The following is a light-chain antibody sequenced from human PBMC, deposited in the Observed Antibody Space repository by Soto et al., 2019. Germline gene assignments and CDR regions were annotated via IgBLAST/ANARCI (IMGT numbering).Light chain of an antibody. CDR1: QSLLLGNGYNY. J-gene: IGKJ2*01. CDR2: LGS. CDR3: MQPLQTPVT. V-gene: IGKV2-28*01. Sequence: DIVMTQSPLSLPVTPGEPASISCRSSQSLLLGNGYNYLDWYLQKPGQSPQLLIYLGSNRASGVPDRFSGSGSGTDFTLKISRMEADDVGVYYCMQPLQTPVTFGQGTKLEIK.